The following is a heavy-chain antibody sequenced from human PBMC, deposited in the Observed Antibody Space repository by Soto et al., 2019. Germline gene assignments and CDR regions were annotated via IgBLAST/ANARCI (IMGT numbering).Heavy chain of an antibody. J-gene: IGHJ6*02. V-gene: IGHV1-69*01. Sequence: VQLVQSGAEVKKPGASVKVSFKASGGTFSSYAISWVRQAPGQGLEWMGGIIPIFGTANYEQKFQGRVTITADESTIPAYMELGSLRSEDTAVYYCARLITMVRGVQYGMDVWGQGTTVTVSS. D-gene: IGHD3-10*01. CDR2: IIPIFGTA. CDR3: ARLITMVRGVQYGMDV. CDR1: GGTFSSYA.